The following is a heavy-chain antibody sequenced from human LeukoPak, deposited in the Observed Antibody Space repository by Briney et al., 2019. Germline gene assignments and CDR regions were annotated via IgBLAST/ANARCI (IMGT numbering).Heavy chain of an antibody. CDR1: GFTFSSYG. J-gene: IGHJ4*02. D-gene: IGHD6-13*01. CDR2: IGSSTTTI. V-gene: IGHV3-48*01. CDR3: ARDWSGSTWYRAGSYYFDS. Sequence: GGSLRLSCAASGFTFSSYGMNWVRQAPGKGLEWVSHIGSSTTTIDYADSVKGRFTVSRDNAKNSLYLQMNSLRADDTAVYYCARDWSGSTWYRAGSYYFDSWGQGTLVTVSS.